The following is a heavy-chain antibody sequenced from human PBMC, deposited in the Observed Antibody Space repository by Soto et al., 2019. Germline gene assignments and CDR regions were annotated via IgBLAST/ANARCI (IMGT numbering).Heavy chain of an antibody. D-gene: IGHD3-10*01. V-gene: IGHV4-59*12. Sequence: PSETLSLTCTVSGGSISNYYWSWIRQPPGKGLEWIGYMYYSGSTNYNPSLKSRVTISVDTSKNQFSLKLSSVTAEDPAVYYCAKDMVRGFIPPILGYWGQETLVTVS. CDR1: GGSISNYY. CDR2: MYYSGST. J-gene: IGHJ4*02. CDR3: AKDMVRGFIPPILGY.